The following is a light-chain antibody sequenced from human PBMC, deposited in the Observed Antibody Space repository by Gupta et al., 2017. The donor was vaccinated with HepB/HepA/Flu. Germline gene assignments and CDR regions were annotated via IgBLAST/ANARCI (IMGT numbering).Light chain of an antibody. Sequence: QSALPPPASVSGAPGESTTISCTGTSSDIVTHNYVSWYQQNPGKDPKLMIHDVSDRPSGGSNRFSWSKTGNTASLTISGLQAEDEADYYCCSSSSSSTLYVFGTGTEVTVL. CDR1: SSDIVTHNY. J-gene: IGLJ1*01. CDR3: CSSSSSSTLYV. CDR2: DVS. V-gene: IGLV2-14*01.